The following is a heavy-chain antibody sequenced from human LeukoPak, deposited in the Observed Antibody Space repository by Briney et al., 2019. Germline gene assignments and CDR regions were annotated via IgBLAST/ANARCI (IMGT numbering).Heavy chain of an antibody. Sequence: SVKVSCKASGGTFSSYAMSWVRQAPGQGLEWMGRIIPILGIANYAQKFQGRVTITADKSTSTAYMELSSLRSEDTAVYYCARVGDFHYYYYGMDVWGQGTTVTVSS. J-gene: IGHJ6*02. CDR2: IIPILGIA. D-gene: IGHD3-3*01. V-gene: IGHV1-69*04. CDR3: ARVGDFHYYYYGMDV. CDR1: GGTFSSYA.